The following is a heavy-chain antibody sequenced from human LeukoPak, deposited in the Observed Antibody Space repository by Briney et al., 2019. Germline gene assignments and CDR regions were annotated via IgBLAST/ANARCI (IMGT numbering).Heavy chain of an antibody. J-gene: IGHJ4*02. CDR3: TRGIASAGTSNY. Sequence: GGSLTLSCAASGFTFSAYSMNWVRQAPRKRLEWVSYISSSSTNRFYADSVKGRFTISRDNAKNSLFLQMNSLRAEDTAVYYCTRGIASAGTSNYWGQGTLVTVSS. CDR1: GFTFSAYS. D-gene: IGHD6-13*01. V-gene: IGHV3-48*04. CDR2: ISSSSTNR.